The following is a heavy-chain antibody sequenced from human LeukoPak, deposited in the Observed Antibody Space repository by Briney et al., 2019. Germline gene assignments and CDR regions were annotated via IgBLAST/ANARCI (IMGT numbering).Heavy chain of an antibody. CDR2: IRSDGSYE. J-gene: IGHJ4*02. CDR3: AKNRPYCGGYCNFLYYAGH. D-gene: IGHD2-21*02. Sequence: GGSLRLSCAASGFTFSSFDMHWVRQAPGKGLEWLAFIRSDGSYERYVDSVKGRFTISRDNSRNTLYLQMNSLRPEDTAVYYCAKNRPYCGGYCNFLYYAGHWGKGTLLTLSS. V-gene: IGHV3-30*02. CDR1: GFTFSSFD.